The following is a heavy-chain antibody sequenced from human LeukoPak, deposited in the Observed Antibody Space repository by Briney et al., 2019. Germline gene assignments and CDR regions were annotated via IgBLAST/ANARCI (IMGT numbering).Heavy chain of an antibody. D-gene: IGHD3-10*01. CDR2: ISAYNGNT. V-gene: IGHV1-18*01. J-gene: IGHJ5*02. Sequence: ASVKVSCKASGYTFTSYGISWVRQAPGQGLEWMGWISAYNGNTNYAQKLQGRVTMTTDTSTSTAYMELSSLRSEDTAVYYCASTYGSGSGFDPWGQGTLVTVSS. CDR3: ASTYGSGSGFDP. CDR1: GYTFTSYG.